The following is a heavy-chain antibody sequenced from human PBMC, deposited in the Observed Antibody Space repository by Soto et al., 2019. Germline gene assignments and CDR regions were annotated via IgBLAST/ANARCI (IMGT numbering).Heavy chain of an antibody. CDR2: INSHGSRT. D-gene: IGHD6-13*01. V-gene: IGHV3-74*01. J-gene: IGHJ5*02. CDR1: GFTFSSYW. CDR3: ARVLTGSWNWFDP. Sequence: EVQLVESGGGLVQPGESLRLSCAASGFTFSSYWMHWVRQAPGKGLVWVSRINSHGSRTNYADSVKGRFTVSRDNAKNTQYLQMNSLRAEDTAVYYCARVLTGSWNWFDPWGQGTLVTVSS.